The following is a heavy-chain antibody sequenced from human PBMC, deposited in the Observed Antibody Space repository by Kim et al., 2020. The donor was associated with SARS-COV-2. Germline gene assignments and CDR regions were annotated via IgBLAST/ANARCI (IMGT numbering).Heavy chain of an antibody. V-gene: IGHV3-53*01. CDR2: FYSDGST. J-gene: IGHJ6*02. CDR1: GFTVSSNH. CDR3: AREDVV. Sequence: GGSLRLSCAASGFTVSSNHMNWVRQAPGKGLEWVSVFYSDGSTYYADPGKGRFTISRDNSNNTLYLQMNSLRAEDKAVYYCAREDVVWGQGTTVTVS.